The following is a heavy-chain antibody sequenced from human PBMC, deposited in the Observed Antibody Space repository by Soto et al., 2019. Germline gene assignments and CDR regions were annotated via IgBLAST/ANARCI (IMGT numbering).Heavy chain of an antibody. CDR1: GFSLSNYA. CDR2: MSYDGDYK. V-gene: IGHV3-30-3*01. D-gene: IGHD3-9*01. Sequence: QVQLVESGGGVVQPGTSLRLSCAASGFSLSNYAMHWVRQAPGKGLEWVARMSYDGDYKYYAGTVKGRFTFSSHDSNNTLLLPMYSLTAGDTTVYYRGRQSFGWLCFDLWGQGTMVTVSS. CDR3: GRQSFGWLCFDL. J-gene: IGHJ4*02.